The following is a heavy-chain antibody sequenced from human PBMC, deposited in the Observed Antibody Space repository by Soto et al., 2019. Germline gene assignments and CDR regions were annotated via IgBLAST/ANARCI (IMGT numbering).Heavy chain of an antibody. CDR3: TLTKRYSSGWSEYYFDY. J-gene: IGHJ4*02. CDR2: IRSKAYGGTT. D-gene: IGHD6-19*01. V-gene: IGHV3-49*03. Sequence: GGALLVSCTASGFTFGDYAMSWFRQAPGKGLEWVGFIRSKAYGGTTEYAASVKGRFTISRDDSKSIAYLQMKSLKTEDTAVYYCTLTKRYSSGWSEYYFDYWGQGTMVTVSS. CDR1: GFTFGDYA.